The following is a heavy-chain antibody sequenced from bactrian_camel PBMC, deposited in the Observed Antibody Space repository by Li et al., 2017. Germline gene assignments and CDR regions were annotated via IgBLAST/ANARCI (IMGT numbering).Heavy chain of an antibody. CDR2: IYTAGAYT. J-gene: IGHJ4*01. D-gene: IGHD2*01. Sequence: HVQLVESGGGSVQAGGSLRLSCTAREHTYSRYHMGWFRQLPGKEREGLATIYTAGAYTQYADSVKGRFTISHDVAKRTLSLQMNSLKPDDTAMYYCASGASFDLSGSDYDSWGQGTQVTVS. V-gene: IGHV3S14*01. CDR1: EHTYSRYH. CDR3: ASGASFDLSGSDYDS.